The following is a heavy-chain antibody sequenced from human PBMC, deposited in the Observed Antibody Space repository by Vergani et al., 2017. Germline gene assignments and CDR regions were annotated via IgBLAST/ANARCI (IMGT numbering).Heavy chain of an antibody. CDR1: GGSISSGDYY. V-gene: IGHV4-30-4*01. Sequence: QMQLQESGPGLVKASETLSLTCTVSGGSISSGDYYWSWIRQPPGKGLEWIGYIYYSGSTYYNPSLKSRVTISVDTSKNQFSLKLSSVTAADTAVYYCARSEYSSSYDYYYYYMDVWGKGTTVTVSS. J-gene: IGHJ6*03. D-gene: IGHD6-6*01. CDR2: IYYSGST. CDR3: ARSEYSSSYDYYYYYMDV.